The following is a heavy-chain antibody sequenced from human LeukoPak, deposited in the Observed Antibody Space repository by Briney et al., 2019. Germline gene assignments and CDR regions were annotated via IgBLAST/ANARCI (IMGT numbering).Heavy chain of an antibody. D-gene: IGHD2-2*01. V-gene: IGHV1-8*02. J-gene: IGHJ6*03. CDR3: ARKGPANYYYYYMDV. CDR2: MNPNSGNT. Sequence: ASVKVSCKASGGTFSSYAISWVRQAPGQGLEWMGWMNPNSGNTGYAPKFQGRVTMTRNTSISTAYMELSSLRSEDTAVYYCARKGPANYYYYYMDVWGKGTSVTVSS. CDR1: GGTFSSYA.